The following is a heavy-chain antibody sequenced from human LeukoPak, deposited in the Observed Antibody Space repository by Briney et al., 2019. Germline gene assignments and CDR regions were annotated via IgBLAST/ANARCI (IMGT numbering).Heavy chain of an antibody. CDR1: GYTFTSYG. CDR2: INPNSGGT. Sequence: GASVKVSCKASGYTFTSYGISWVRQAPGQGLEWMGWINPNSGGTNYAQKFQGRVTMTRDTSISTAYMELSRLRSDDTAVYYCARDLVSWNAPLYGMDVWGQGTTVTVSS. D-gene: IGHD1-1*01. V-gene: IGHV1-2*02. J-gene: IGHJ6*02. CDR3: ARDLVSWNAPLYGMDV.